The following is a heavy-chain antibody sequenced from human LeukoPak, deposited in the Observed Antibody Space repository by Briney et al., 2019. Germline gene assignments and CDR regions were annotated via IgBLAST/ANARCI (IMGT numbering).Heavy chain of an antibody. V-gene: IGHV3-48*03. CDR2: ISSSGSTI. CDR1: GFTFSSYE. D-gene: IGHD2-15*01. CDR3: ARSRLEDIVVVVAATELDY. Sequence: GGSLRLSCAASGFTFSSYEMNWARQAPGKGLEWVSYISSSGSTIYYADSVKGRFTISRDNAKNSLYLQMNSLRAEDTAVYYCARSRLEDIVVVVAATELDYWGQGTLVIVSS. J-gene: IGHJ4*02.